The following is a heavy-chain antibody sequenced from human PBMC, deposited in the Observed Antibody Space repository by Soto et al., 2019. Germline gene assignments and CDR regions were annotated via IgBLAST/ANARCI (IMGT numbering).Heavy chain of an antibody. CDR1: VFTFSTYA. J-gene: IGHJ4*02. CDR3: AKDISSSSSSWYGEFDY. Sequence: GGSLRLSYAASVFTFSTYAMHRLRLAPGQGLEWVVDLSYDGSNKYYADSVKGRFTISRDNSKNALYLQMNSLRAEDTAVYYCAKDISSSSSSWYGEFDYWGQGT. D-gene: IGHD6-13*01. CDR2: LSYDGSNK. V-gene: IGHV3-30*16.